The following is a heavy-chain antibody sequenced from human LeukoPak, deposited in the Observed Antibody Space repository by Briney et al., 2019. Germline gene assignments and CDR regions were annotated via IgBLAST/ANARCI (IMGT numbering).Heavy chain of an antibody. CDR3: ARRSKVYDSSGYYWAYDI. V-gene: IGHV3-13*04. Sequence: GGSLRLSCAASGFTFSSYAMTWVRQAPGKGLEWVSTISTAGDTYYPDYVKGRFTISRENGKNSLYLQMNSLRAGDTAVYYCARRSKVYDSSGYYWAYDIWGQGTVVTVSS. J-gene: IGHJ3*02. D-gene: IGHD3-22*01. CDR2: ISTAGDT. CDR1: GFTFSSYA.